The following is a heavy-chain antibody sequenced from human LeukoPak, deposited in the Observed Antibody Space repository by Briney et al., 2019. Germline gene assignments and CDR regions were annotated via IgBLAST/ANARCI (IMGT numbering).Heavy chain of an antibody. V-gene: IGHV3-48*01. CDR2: ISSSSSTI. D-gene: IGHD3-9*01. J-gene: IGHJ4*02. Sequence: PGGSLRLSCAASGFTFSSYSMNWVRQAPGKGLEWVSYISSSSSTIYYADSVKGRFTISRDNAKNSLYLQMNSLRAEDTAVYYCARAPHYDILTGYPPGWGQGTLVTVSS. CDR1: GFTFSSYS. CDR3: ARAPHYDILTGYPPG.